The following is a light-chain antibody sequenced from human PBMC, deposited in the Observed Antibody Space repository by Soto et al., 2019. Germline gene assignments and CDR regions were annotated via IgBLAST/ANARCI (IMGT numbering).Light chain of an antibody. Sequence: DIVMTQSPDSLAVSLGERATINCKSSQSVLYSSDNKNYLTWYQQRPGQPPKLLIYWASTRESGVPDRFSGRGSGTDFTLTISSLQAEDVAVYYCKQYYTTPWTFGQGTKVEI. V-gene: IGKV4-1*01. CDR2: WAS. CDR3: KQYYTTPWT. J-gene: IGKJ1*01. CDR1: QSVLYSSDNKNY.